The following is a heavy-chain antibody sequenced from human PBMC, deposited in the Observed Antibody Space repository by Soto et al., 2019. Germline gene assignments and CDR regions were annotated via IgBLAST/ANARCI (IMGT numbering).Heavy chain of an antibody. D-gene: IGHD1-26*01. Sequence: PSETLSLTCTVSGGSISSSSYYWGWIRQPPGKGLEWIGSIYYSGSTYYNPSLKSRVTISVDTSKNQFSLKLSSVTAADTAVYYCARNGELLLRHYFDYWGQGTLVTVSS. CDR1: GGSISSSSYY. J-gene: IGHJ4*02. V-gene: IGHV4-39*01. CDR2: IYYSGST. CDR3: ARNGELLLRHYFDY.